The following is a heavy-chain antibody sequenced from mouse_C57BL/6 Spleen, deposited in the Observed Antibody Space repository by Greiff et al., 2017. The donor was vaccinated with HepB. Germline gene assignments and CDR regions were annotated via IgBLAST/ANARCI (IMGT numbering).Heavy chain of an antibody. V-gene: IGHV5-16*01. CDR1: GFTFSDYY. CDR3: AREESYDYDVYYFDY. D-gene: IGHD2-4*01. J-gene: IGHJ2*01. CDR2: INYDGSST. Sequence: EVKVVESEGGLVQPGSSMKLSCTASGFTFSDYYMAWVRQVPEKGLEWVANINYDGSSTYYLDSLKSRFIISRDNAKNILYLQMSSLKSEDTATYYCAREESYDYDVYYFDYWGQGTTLTVSS.